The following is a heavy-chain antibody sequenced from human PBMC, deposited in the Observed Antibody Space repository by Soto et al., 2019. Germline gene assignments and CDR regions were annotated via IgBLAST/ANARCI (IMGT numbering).Heavy chain of an antibody. Sequence: ASVKVSCKASGGTFSSYAISWVRQAPGQGLEWMGGIIPIFGTANYAQKFQGRVTITADESTSTAYMELSSLRSEDTAVYYCARSTTRITIFGVATIYYGMDVWGQGTTVTVSS. D-gene: IGHD3-3*01. J-gene: IGHJ6*02. CDR2: IIPIFGTA. CDR3: ARSTTRITIFGVATIYYGMDV. CDR1: GGTFSSYA. V-gene: IGHV1-69*13.